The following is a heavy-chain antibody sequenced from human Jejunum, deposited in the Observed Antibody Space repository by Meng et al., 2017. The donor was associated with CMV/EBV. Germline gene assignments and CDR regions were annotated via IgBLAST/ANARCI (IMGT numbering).Heavy chain of an antibody. CDR2: ISWNGDSV. Sequence: FMFDDYALHWVRQVPGKGLGWVSGISWNGDSVDYTGSVQGRFTISRDNSRNTLYLQMNTLRTDDTAFYYCAKASVRYGLFYSFDYWGRGTLVTVSS. CDR1: FMFDDYA. D-gene: IGHD2-15*01. CDR3: AKASVRYGLFYSFDY. J-gene: IGHJ4*01. V-gene: IGHV3-9*01.